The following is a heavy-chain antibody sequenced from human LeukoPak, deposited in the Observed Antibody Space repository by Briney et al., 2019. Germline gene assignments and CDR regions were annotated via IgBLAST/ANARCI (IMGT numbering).Heavy chain of an antibody. CDR3: ARANPADFNL. D-gene: IGHD1-14*01. V-gene: IGHV3-74*01. J-gene: IGHJ2*01. CDR2: IRYDGIVT. CDR1: EFTFSNYW. Sequence: GGSLGLSCVASEFTFSNYWIHWVRQPPGKGLVWVSRIRYDGIVTNYADSMEGRFTISRDNAKNTVHLQMNSLRDDDTAVYYCARANPADFNLWGRGTLVTVSS.